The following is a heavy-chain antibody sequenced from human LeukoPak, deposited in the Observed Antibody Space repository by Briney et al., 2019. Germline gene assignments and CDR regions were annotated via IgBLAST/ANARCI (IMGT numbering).Heavy chain of an antibody. CDR3: AKSHNYYESSGFLDQ. V-gene: IGHV3-7*05. Sequence: PGGSLRLSCAASGFTFRIFWMSWVRQASGKGLEWVANMNQDGSEKYSVDSVKGRFAISRDNAKNSLFLQMNSLRAEDTAVYYCAKSHNYYESSGFLDQWGQGTLVTVSS. CDR1: GFTFRIFW. CDR2: MNQDGSEK. J-gene: IGHJ4*02. D-gene: IGHD3-22*01.